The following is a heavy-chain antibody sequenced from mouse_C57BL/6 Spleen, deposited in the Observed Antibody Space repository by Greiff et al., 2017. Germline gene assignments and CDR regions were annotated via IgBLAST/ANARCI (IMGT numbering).Heavy chain of an antibody. CDR1: GYSFTGYY. D-gene: IGHD2-1*01. CDR3: ARSDYGNPFAY. Sequence: VQLKQSGPELVKPGASVKISCKASGYSFTGYYMNWVKQSPEKSLEWIGEINPSTGGTTYNQKFKAKATLTVDKSSSTAYMQLKSLTSEDSAVYYCARSDYGNPFAYWGQGTLVTVSA. CDR2: INPSTGGT. V-gene: IGHV1-42*01. J-gene: IGHJ3*01.